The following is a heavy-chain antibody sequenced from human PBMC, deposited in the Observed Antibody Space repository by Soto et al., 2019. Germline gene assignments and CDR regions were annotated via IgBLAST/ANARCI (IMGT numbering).Heavy chain of an antibody. Sequence: GGSLRLSCAASGFTFSSYAMSWVRQAPGKGLEWVSAISGSGCSTYYADSVKGRFTISRDKSKNTLYLQMNSLRAEDTAVYYCAKPEGDYDQVVDAFDIWGQGTMVTVSS. CDR1: GFTFSSYA. J-gene: IGHJ3*02. CDR2: ISGSGCST. CDR3: AKPEGDYDQVVDAFDI. V-gene: IGHV3-23*01. D-gene: IGHD4-17*01.